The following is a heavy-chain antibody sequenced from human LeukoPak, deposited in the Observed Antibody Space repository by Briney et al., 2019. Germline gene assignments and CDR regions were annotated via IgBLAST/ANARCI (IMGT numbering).Heavy chain of an antibody. CDR1: GGSFSGYY. Sequence: PSETLSLTCAVYGGSFSGYYRSWIRQPPGKGLEWIGEINHSGSTNYNPSLKSRVTISVDTSKNQFSLKLSSVTAAETAVYYCARGPAYYDILPGYRRAPSFDYWGQGTLVTVSS. J-gene: IGHJ4*02. D-gene: IGHD3-9*01. CDR2: INHSGST. CDR3: ARGPAYYDILPGYRRAPSFDY. V-gene: IGHV4-34*01.